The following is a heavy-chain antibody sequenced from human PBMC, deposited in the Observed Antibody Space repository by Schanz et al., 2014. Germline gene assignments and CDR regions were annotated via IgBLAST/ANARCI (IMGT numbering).Heavy chain of an antibody. CDR2: ISNSGTTI. Sequence: VQLVESGGGVVQPGRSLRLSCAASGLTFSSYGMHWVRQAPGKGLEWVSYISNSGTTIYYADSVKGRFTISRDNAKNSLYLQMNSLRVEDTAVYYCARDLISSGWYGWGQGTLVTVSS. CDR3: ARDLISSGWYG. CDR1: GLTFSSYG. V-gene: IGHV3-48*04. D-gene: IGHD6-19*01. J-gene: IGHJ4*02.